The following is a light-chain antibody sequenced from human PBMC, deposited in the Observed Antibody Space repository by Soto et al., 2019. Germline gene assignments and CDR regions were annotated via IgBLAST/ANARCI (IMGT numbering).Light chain of an antibody. Sequence: DIQMTQSPSTLSASVGDRVTITCRASESINSWLAWYQQKPGKAPKLLIYKASSLQSGVPSRFSGSGSGTEFTLTISILQPDDFATYYCQQYKHWYTFGQGTKLEIK. J-gene: IGKJ2*01. CDR3: QQYKHWYT. CDR2: KAS. CDR1: ESINSW. V-gene: IGKV1-5*03.